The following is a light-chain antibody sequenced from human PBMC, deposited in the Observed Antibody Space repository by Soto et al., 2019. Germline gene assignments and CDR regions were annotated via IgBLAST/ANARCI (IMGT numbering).Light chain of an antibody. CDR1: QSVSSY. V-gene: IGKV3-11*01. Sequence: EIVLTQSPATLSLSPGDRATLSCRASQSVSSYLAWYQQKPGQAPRLLIYDASNRATGIPARFSGSGSGTDFTLTISSLEPEEFAVYYCQQRSSWYTFGQGTKLEIK. CDR3: QQRSSWYT. J-gene: IGKJ2*01. CDR2: DAS.